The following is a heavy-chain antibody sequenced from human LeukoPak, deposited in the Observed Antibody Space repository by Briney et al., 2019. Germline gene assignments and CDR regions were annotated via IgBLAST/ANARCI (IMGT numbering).Heavy chain of an antibody. CDR3: ASGSAAAGLPDAFDI. Sequence: PGGSLRLSCAASGFTFSNYWMHWVRQAPGKGLEWVAVISYDGSNKYYADSVKGRFTISRDNSKNTLYLQMNSLRAEDTAVYYCASGSAAAGLPDAFDIWGQGTMVTVSS. CDR2: ISYDGSNK. CDR1: GFTFSNYW. D-gene: IGHD6-13*01. J-gene: IGHJ3*02. V-gene: IGHV3-30-3*01.